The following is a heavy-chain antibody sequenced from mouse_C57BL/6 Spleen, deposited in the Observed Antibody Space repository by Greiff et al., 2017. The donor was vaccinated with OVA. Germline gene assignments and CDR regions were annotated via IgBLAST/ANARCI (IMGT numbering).Heavy chain of an antibody. J-gene: IGHJ3*01. Sequence: QVQLQQPGAELVMPGASVKLSCKASGYTFTSYCMHWVKQRPGQGLEWIGEIDPSDSYTNYNQKFKGKSTLTVDKSSSTAYMQLSSLTSEDSAVYYCARKYDYVSAWFAYWGQGTLVTVSA. V-gene: IGHV1-69*01. CDR2: IDPSDSYT. CDR3: ARKYDYVSAWFAY. D-gene: IGHD2-4*01. CDR1: GYTFTSYC.